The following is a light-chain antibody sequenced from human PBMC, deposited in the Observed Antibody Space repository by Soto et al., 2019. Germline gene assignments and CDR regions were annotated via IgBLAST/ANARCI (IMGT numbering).Light chain of an antibody. CDR3: QQYNNWPQT. J-gene: IGKJ1*01. V-gene: IGKV3-15*01. CDR2: GAS. Sequence: EIVMTQSPATLSVSPGERATLSCSASQSVSSNLAWYQQKPGQAPRLLIYGASTRATGIPARFSGSGSGKEFTLTISSLQSEDFAVYYCQQYNNWPQTFGQGTKVEIK. CDR1: QSVSSN.